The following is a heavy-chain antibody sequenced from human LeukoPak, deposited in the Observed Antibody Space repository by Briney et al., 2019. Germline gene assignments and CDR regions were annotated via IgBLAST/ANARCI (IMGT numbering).Heavy chain of an antibody. CDR3: ATTNSGYDLYYYYGMDV. J-gene: IGHJ6*02. CDR2: ISAYNGNT. V-gene: IGHV1-18*01. Sequence: ASVKVSCKASGYTFTSYGISRVRQTPGQGLEWMGWISAYNGNTNYAQKLQGRVTMTTDTSTSTAYMELRSLRSDDTAVYYCATTNSGYDLYYYYGMDVWGQGTTVTVSS. CDR1: GYTFTSYG. D-gene: IGHD5-12*01.